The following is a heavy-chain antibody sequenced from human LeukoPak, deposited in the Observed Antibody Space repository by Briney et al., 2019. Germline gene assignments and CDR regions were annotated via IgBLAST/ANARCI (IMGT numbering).Heavy chain of an antibody. CDR1: GFTFSSYA. D-gene: IGHD2-15*01. V-gene: IGHV3-23*01. Sequence: GGSLRLSCAASGFTFSSYAMSWVRQAPGKGLEWVSAISGSGGSTYYADSVKGQFTISRDNSKNTLYLQMNSLRAEDTAVYYCAKGPCSGGSCSYAFDIWGQGTMVTVS. J-gene: IGHJ3*02. CDR2: ISGSGGST. CDR3: AKGPCSGGSCSYAFDI.